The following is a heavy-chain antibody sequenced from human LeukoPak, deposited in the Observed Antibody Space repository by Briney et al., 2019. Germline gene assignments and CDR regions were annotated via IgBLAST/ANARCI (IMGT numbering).Heavy chain of an antibody. CDR3: ARGISVTKAPDAFDI. CDR1: RFTFSTYW. Sequence: GGSLRLSCAASRFTFSTYWMHWVRQAPGKGLVWVSRIHSDGSSTSYADSVKGRFTISRDNAKNTLYLQMNSLRAEDTAVYYCARGISVTKAPDAFDIWGQGTMVTVSS. D-gene: IGHD4-17*01. J-gene: IGHJ3*02. CDR2: IHSDGSST. V-gene: IGHV3-74*01.